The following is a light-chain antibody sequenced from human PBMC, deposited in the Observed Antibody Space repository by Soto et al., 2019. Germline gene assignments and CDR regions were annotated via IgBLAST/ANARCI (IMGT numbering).Light chain of an antibody. Sequence: DIQMTQSPSSRAAPVEDRVTSTCRASQSIDNYLNWYQQRPGKAPKLLIYSASSLQSGVPSKYSGSGSGTDFTLTISSLQPEDFATYYCQQRYSTPSITFGQGTQLEIK. J-gene: IGKJ5*01. CDR1: QSIDNY. CDR2: SAS. CDR3: QQRYSTPSIT. V-gene: IGKV1-39*01.